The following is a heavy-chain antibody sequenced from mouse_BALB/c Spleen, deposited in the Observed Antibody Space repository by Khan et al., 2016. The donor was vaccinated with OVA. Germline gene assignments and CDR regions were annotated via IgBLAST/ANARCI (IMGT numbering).Heavy chain of an antibody. Sequence: VQLQQSGPDLVKPVASVKMSCKASGYSFTGYYMNWVKQSHGKSLECIGRVNPNTGNTNYNQKFKGKAILIVDTSSSTAYMELRNLTSEDSAVYYCARGYDFFAYWGQGTLVTVSA. CDR1: GYSFTGYY. V-gene: IGHV1-26*01. D-gene: IGHD2-12*01. CDR3: ARGYDFFAY. CDR2: VNPNTGNT. J-gene: IGHJ3*01.